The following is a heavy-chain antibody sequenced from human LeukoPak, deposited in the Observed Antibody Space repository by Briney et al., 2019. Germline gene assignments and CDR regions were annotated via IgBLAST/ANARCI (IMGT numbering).Heavy chain of an antibody. D-gene: IGHD3-3*01. Sequence: ASVKVSCKASGYTFTGYYMHWVRQAPGQGLEWMGWINPNSGGTNYAQKFQGRATITRNTSISTAYMELSSLRSEDTAVYYCARNPIRTYYDFWSGYSNWFDPWGQGTLVTVSS. CDR1: GYTFTGYY. CDR2: INPNSGGT. J-gene: IGHJ5*02. V-gene: IGHV1-2*02. CDR3: ARNPIRTYYDFWSGYSNWFDP.